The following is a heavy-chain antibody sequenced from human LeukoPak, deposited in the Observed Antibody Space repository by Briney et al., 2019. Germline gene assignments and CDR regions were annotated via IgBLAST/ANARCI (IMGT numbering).Heavy chain of an antibody. D-gene: IGHD6-19*01. Sequence: ASVKVSCKASGYTVTSYGISWVRQAPGQGLEWMGWISAYNGNTNYAQKLQGRVTVTTDTSTSTAYMELRRLRSDDTAVYYCAREGQQWLANYYYYYGMDVWGQGTTVTVSS. CDR1: GYTVTSYG. CDR3: AREGQQWLANYYYYYGMDV. J-gene: IGHJ6*02. V-gene: IGHV1-18*01. CDR2: ISAYNGNT.